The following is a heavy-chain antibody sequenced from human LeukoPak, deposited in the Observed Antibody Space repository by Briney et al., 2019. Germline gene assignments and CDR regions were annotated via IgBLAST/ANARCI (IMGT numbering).Heavy chain of an antibody. CDR3: TTEPSFGGVIALFDY. D-gene: IGHD3-16*02. CDR1: GFTFSNDW. J-gene: IGHJ4*02. CDR2: SKSKTDGGTK. V-gene: IGHV3-15*01. Sequence: GWSLRLSCAASGFTFSNDWMSLVRQAPGKGLEWVGRSKSKTDGGTKDYAAPVKGRFTISGDDSKNTWYLQMNSRKTEDTAVYYCTTEPSFGGVIALFDYWGQGTLVTVSS.